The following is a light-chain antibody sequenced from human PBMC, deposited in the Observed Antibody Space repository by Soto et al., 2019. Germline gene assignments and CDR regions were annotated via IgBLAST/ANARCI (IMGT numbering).Light chain of an antibody. CDR1: SSNIGAGYD. J-gene: IGLJ1*01. CDR3: QSYDRSLSGYV. Sequence: QSVLTQPPSVSGAPGQRVTISCTGSSSNIGAGYDVHWYQQLPGTAPKLLLYGNSNRPSGVPDRFSGSKSGTSASLGITGLQAEDEADCCCQSYDRSLSGYVFGTGTKVTVL. V-gene: IGLV1-40*01. CDR2: GNS.